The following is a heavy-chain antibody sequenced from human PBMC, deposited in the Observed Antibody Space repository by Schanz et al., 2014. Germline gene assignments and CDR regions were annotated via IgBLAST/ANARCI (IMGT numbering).Heavy chain of an antibody. D-gene: IGHD2-15*01. CDR1: GFSVSNTY. J-gene: IGHJ4*02. V-gene: IGHV3-33*03. CDR2: VCYDGSKK. CDR3: ATENWWTVEK. Sequence: VQLAESGGGLIQPGGSLRLSCVVSGFSVSNTYMHWVRQPPGKGLEWVAVVCYDGSKKYYADSVKGRFTISRDNAKKSLDLHMNSLTAEDTAVYYCATENWWTVEKWGQGTLVTVSS.